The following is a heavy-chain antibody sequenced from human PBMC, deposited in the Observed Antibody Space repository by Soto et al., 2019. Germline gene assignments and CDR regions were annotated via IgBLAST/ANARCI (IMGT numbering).Heavy chain of an antibody. D-gene: IGHD3-3*01. V-gene: IGHV3-48*02. CDR1: GFTFGDFA. CDR3: ARESRFLEWLSLNWFDP. J-gene: IGHJ5*02. Sequence: GGSLRLSCAVSGFTFGDFAMSWVRQAPGKGLEWVSYISSSSSTIYYADSVKGRFTISRDNAKNSLYLQMNSLRDEDTAVYYCARESRFLEWLSLNWFDPWGQGTLVTVSS. CDR2: ISSSSSTI.